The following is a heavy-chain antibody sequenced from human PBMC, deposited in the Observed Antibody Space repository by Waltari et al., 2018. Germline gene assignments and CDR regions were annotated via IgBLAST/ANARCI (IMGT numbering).Heavy chain of an antibody. J-gene: IGHJ4*02. Sequence: LQLQESGPGLVKPSETLSLTCTVSVGSISSSSYYWGWIRQPPGKGLEWVGRIKSKTDGGTTDYAAPVKGRFTISRDDSKNTLYLQMNSLKTEDTAVYYCTTDLWELLLARTDYWGQGTLVTVSS. CDR3: TTDLWELLLARTDY. V-gene: IGHV3-15*01. CDR1: VGSISSSSYY. D-gene: IGHD1-26*01. CDR2: IKSKTDGGTT.